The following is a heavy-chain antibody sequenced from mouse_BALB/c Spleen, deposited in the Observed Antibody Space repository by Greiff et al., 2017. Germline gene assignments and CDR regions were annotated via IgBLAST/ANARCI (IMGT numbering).Heavy chain of an antibody. Sequence: VQLQQSGAELARPGASVKLSCKASGYTFTSYWMQWVKQRPGQGLEWIGAIYPGDGDTRYTQKFKGKATLTADKSSSTAYMQLSSLASEDSAVYYCARYGPRRRYYAMDYWGQGTSVTVSS. CDR3: ARYGPRRRYYAMDY. D-gene: IGHD2-10*02. J-gene: IGHJ4*01. V-gene: IGHV1-87*01. CDR1: GYTFTSYW. CDR2: IYPGDGDT.